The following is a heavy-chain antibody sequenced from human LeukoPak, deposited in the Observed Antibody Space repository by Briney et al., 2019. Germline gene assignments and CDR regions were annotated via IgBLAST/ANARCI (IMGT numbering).Heavy chain of an antibody. Sequence: GESLNLSCKASGYSFTNYWIGWVLQMPGKGLEWMGIIYLGDSDTRYSPSFQGQVTISVDRSSSTAYLQWSSLRASDTAMYYCARVTGTAGLSAFHIWGQGTMVTVSS. CDR3: ARVTGTAGLSAFHI. D-gene: IGHD1-7*01. CDR1: GYSFTNYW. J-gene: IGHJ3*02. V-gene: IGHV5-51*01. CDR2: IYLGDSDT.